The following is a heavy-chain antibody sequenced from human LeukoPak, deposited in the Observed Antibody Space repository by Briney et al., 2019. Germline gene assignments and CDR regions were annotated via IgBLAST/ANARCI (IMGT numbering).Heavy chain of an antibody. CDR3: AKGYCSGGSCYFDY. D-gene: IGHD2-15*01. CDR2: ISWNSGSI. J-gene: IGHJ4*02. Sequence: PGRSLRLSCAASGFTFDDYAMHWVRQAPGKGLEWVSGISWNSGSIGYADSVKGRFTISRDNAKNSLYLQMNSLRAEDMALYYCAKGYCSGGSCYFDYWGQGTLVTVSS. CDR1: GFTFDDYA. V-gene: IGHV3-9*03.